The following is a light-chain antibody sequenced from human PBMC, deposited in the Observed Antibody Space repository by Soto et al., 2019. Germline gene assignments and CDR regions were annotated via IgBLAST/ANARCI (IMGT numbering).Light chain of an antibody. Sequence: EIVLTQSPGTLSLSTGERATLSCRASQSVNSRLAWYQHKPGQAPRLLISGTSTRATGTPARFSGSGSGTEFTLTISSLQSEDFAVYYCQQYNNWPPWTFGQGTKVDI. CDR2: GTS. J-gene: IGKJ1*01. V-gene: IGKV3-15*01. CDR3: QQYNNWPPWT. CDR1: QSVNSR.